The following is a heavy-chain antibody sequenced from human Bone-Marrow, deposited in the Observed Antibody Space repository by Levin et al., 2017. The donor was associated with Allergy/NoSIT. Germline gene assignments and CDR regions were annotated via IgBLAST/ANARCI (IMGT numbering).Heavy chain of an antibody. CDR3: ARAMSYGDCLDY. V-gene: IGHV3-7*01. CDR2: IKQDGSEK. D-gene: IGHD4-17*01. Sequence: GESLKISCAVSGFTFSNYWMSWVRQAPGKGLEWVANIKQDGSEKYYVGSVKGRFTISRDNAKSSLYLQMNSLRAEDTAVYYCARAMSYGDCLDYWGQGTLVTVSS. CDR1: GFTFSNYW. J-gene: IGHJ4*02.